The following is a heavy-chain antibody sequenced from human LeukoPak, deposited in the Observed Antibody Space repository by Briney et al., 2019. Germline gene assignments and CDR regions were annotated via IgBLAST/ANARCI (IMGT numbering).Heavy chain of an antibody. J-gene: IGHJ6*03. V-gene: IGHV4-4*07. CDR2: IYTSGST. Sequence: SETLSLTCTVSGGSISSYYWSWIRQPAGKGLEWIGRIYTSGSTNYNPSLKSRVTMSVDTSKNQFSLKLSSVTAADTAVYYCARAGRHSSAWYGDDYYYYMDVWGKGTTVTISS. CDR3: ARAGRHSSAWYGDDYYYYMDV. D-gene: IGHD6-19*01. CDR1: GGSISSYY.